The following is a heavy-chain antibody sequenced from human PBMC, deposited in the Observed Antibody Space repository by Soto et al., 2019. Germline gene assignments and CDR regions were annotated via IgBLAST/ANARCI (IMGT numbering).Heavy chain of an antibody. J-gene: IGHJ6*02. V-gene: IGHV1-69*01. CDR1: GGTFSSYA. CDR2: IIPIFGTT. D-gene: IGHD4-4*01. CDR3: ASSTVKTPYYYYGMDV. Sequence: QVQLVQSGAEVKKPGSSVKVSCKASGGTFSSYAISWVRQAPGQGLEWMGGIIPIFGTTNYAQKFQGRVTITADESTSTAYMELSSLRSEDTAVYYCASSTVKTPYYYYGMDVWGQGTTVTVSS.